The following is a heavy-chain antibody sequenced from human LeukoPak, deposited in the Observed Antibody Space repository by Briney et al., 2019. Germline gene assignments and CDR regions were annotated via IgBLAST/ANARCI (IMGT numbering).Heavy chain of an antibody. D-gene: IGHD6-13*01. CDR1: GFTFTKAW. V-gene: IGHV3-15*01. CDR2: IKSKIDGGTA. J-gene: IGHJ4*02. CDR3: ATDKQASPDY. Sequence: GGSLSLSCAASGFTSASGFTFTKAWMSWVRQAPGKGLEWVARIKSKIDGGTANYAAPVKGRFTISRDDSKNTLYSQMDSLKTEDTALYYCATDKQASPDYWGQGTLVTVSS.